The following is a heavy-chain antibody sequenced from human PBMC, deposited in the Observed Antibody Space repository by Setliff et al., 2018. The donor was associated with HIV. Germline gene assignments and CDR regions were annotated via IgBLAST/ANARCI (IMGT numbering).Heavy chain of an antibody. CDR1: GFTFSGYS. D-gene: IGHD3-22*01. CDR2: ISSSSSTI. J-gene: IGHJ6*03. V-gene: IGHV3-48*01. CDR3: ARDKSHDSSGYKSGYYFYYMDV. Sequence: LRLSCAVSGFTFSGYSMNWVRQAPGKGLEWVSCISSSSSTIYYADSVKGRFTISRDNAKNSLYLQMNSLRAEDTAVYYCARDKSHDSSGYKSGYYFYYMDVWGKGTTVTVSS.